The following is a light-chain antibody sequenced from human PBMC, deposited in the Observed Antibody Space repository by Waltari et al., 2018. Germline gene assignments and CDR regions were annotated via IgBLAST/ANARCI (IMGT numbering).Light chain of an antibody. CDR3: HTWDTNTAI. J-gene: IGLJ2*01. V-gene: IGLV3-1*01. CDR2: QDK. Sequence: SYEVTQPPSVSVSAGQTATIVCSGDKLGTKYICWYQQKSGQSPVLVIYQDKRRPSGIPERFSASNSGNTATLTISGTQVMDEADYYCHTWDTNTAIFGGGTKLTVL. CDR1: KLGTKY.